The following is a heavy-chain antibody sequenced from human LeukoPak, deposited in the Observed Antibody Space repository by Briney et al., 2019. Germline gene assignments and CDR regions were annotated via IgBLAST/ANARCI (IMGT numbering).Heavy chain of an antibody. J-gene: IGHJ4*02. D-gene: IGHD2/OR15-2a*01. Sequence: PGGSLRLSCAASGFSFSSYSMNWVRQAPGKGLEWASYISGSGNAKHYTDSVKGRFTISRDNAKNALYLQMNSLRAEDTAVYFCARDFLYAFGYWGQGTLVTVSS. CDR3: ARDFLYAFGY. V-gene: IGHV3-48*01. CDR2: ISGSGNAK. CDR1: GFSFSSYS.